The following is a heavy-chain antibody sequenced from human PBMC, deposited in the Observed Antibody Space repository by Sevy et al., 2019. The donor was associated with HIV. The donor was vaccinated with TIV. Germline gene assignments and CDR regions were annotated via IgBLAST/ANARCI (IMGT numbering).Heavy chain of an antibody. CDR2: IFFTGNT. J-gene: IGHJ4*02. CDR3: ARVSTTRPRVLDY. CDR1: GGSISSYF. V-gene: IGHV4-59*01. Sequence: SETLSLTCSVSGGSISSYFWTWVRQSPGKGLEWIGNIFFTGNTDYSPSLKSRVTLSLDTSKSQFSLTLKSVTVAAKAIYFCARVSTTRPRVLDYWGQGTLVTVSS. D-gene: IGHD1-1*01.